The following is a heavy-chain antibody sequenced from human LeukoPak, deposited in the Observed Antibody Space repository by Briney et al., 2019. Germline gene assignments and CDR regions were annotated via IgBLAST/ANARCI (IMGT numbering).Heavy chain of an antibody. V-gene: IGHV4-59*11. CDR3: ARVNVLRFLEWPEGFDY. CDR1: GGSISSHY. J-gene: IGHJ4*02. Sequence: SETLYLTCTVSGGSISSHYWSWIRQPPGKGLEWIGYIYYSGSTNYNPSLKSRVTISVDTSKNQLSLKLSSVTAADTAVYYCARVNVLRFLEWPEGFDYWGQGTLVTVSS. CDR2: IYYSGST. D-gene: IGHD3-3*01.